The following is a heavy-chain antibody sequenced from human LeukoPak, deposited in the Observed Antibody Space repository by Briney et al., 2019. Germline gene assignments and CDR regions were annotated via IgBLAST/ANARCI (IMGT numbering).Heavy chain of an antibody. V-gene: IGHV4-30-2*01. CDR3: ARGDYFDY. CDR2: IYHSGST. CDR1: GGSISSGGYS. J-gene: IGHJ4*02. Sequence: PSQTLSLTCAVSGGSISSGGYSWSWIRQPPGKGLEWIGYIYHSGSTYHNPSLKSRVTISVDRSKNQFSLKLSSVTAADTAVYYCARGDYFDYWGQGTLVTVSS.